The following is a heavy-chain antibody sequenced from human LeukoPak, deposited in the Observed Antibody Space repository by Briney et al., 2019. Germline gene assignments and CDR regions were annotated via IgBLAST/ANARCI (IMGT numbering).Heavy chain of an antibody. D-gene: IGHD5-18*01. V-gene: IGHV4-39*01. CDR3: AREDTATATGALDI. CDR2: LYYGGSS. Sequence: SETLSLTCTVSGGSITGISYYWGWIRQPPGKGLEWIGTLYYGGSSYYNPSLKSRVTISVDTSKNQFSLMLSSVTAIDTAVYYCAREDTATATGALDIWGQGTLVIVSS. J-gene: IGHJ3*02. CDR1: GGSITGISYY.